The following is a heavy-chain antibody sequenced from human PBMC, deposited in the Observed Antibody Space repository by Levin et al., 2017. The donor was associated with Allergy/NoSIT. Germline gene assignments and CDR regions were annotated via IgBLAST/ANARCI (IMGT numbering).Heavy chain of an antibody. J-gene: IGHJ4*02. CDR3: ARYTRAVVSSNPTKASCDY. D-gene: IGHD3-22*01. V-gene: IGHV4-39*01. CDR2: YFYSGNT. CDR1: GGSITSSSYY. Sequence: SETLSLTCTVSGGSITSSSYYWGWIRQPPGKGLEWIGSYFYSGNTYYSPSHKSRVTISADTSKNQFSLRLTSVTAADTAVYYCARYTRAVVSSNPTKASCDYWGQGTLVIVSS.